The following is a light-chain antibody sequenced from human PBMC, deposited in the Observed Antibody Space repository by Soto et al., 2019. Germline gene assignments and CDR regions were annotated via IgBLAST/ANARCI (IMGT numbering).Light chain of an antibody. CDR3: QQSYSPPLT. Sequence: EIVLTQSPGTLSLSPGERATLSCRASQSVSVNSLAWYQQKGGQAPRLLIYAASTRATGVPDRFSGTGSGTDFALTISRLETDDSAVYSCQQSYSPPLTFGQGTRVEIK. CDR1: QSVSVNS. J-gene: IGKJ1*01. V-gene: IGKV3-20*01. CDR2: AAS.